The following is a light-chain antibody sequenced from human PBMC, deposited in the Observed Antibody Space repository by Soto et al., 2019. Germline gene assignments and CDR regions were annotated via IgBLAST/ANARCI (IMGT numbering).Light chain of an antibody. J-gene: IGKJ4*01. Sequence: EIVLTQSPGTLSLSPGERATLSCRASQTVSSSSLAWYHQKPGQAPRLLIYGASTRATGIPDRFSGSGSETDFTLTISRLEPEDSAVYYCQQYGSSPLTFGGGTKVDIK. V-gene: IGKV3-20*01. CDR1: QTVSSSS. CDR2: GAS. CDR3: QQYGSSPLT.